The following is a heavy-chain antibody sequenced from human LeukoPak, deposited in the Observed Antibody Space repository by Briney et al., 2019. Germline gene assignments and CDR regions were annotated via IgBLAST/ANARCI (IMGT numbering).Heavy chain of an antibody. Sequence: SETLSLTCTVSGYSISSGYYWGWIRQPPGKGLEWIGSIYHSGSTYFNPSLKSRVTISVDTSKNQFSLKLSSVTAADTAVYYCARAMGSSGWYGGAFDIWGQGTMVTVSS. J-gene: IGHJ3*02. CDR2: IYHSGST. V-gene: IGHV4-38-2*02. D-gene: IGHD6-19*01. CDR1: GYSISSGYY. CDR3: ARAMGSSGWYGGAFDI.